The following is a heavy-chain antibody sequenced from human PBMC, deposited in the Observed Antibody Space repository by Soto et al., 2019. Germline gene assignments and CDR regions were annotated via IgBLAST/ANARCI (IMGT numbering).Heavy chain of an antibody. CDR1: GFTFGDYW. CDR2: MTGDGRTT. Sequence: LRLSCAASGFTFGDYWMHWVRQPPGKGPEWVSRMTGDGRTTQYADSVKGRFTASRDNAKSTLYLQMNSLRAEDTAVYYCATAEVDYWGPGTLVTVSS. J-gene: IGHJ4*02. V-gene: IGHV3-74*03. CDR3: ATAEVDY.